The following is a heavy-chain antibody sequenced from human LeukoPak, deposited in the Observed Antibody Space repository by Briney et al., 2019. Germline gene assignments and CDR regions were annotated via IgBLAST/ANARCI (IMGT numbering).Heavy chain of an antibody. CDR1: GFTFSSFA. J-gene: IGHJ4*02. CDR2: ISGSGGIT. D-gene: IGHD1-26*01. CDR3: AKSPYSGSYNPYFDY. V-gene: IGHV3-23*01. Sequence: PGGSLRLSCAASGFTFSSFALSWVRQAPGKGLEWVSAISGSGGITYYADSVKGRFTISRDNSKNTLYLQMNSLRAEDTAVYYCAKSPYSGSYNPYFDYWGQGTLVTVSS.